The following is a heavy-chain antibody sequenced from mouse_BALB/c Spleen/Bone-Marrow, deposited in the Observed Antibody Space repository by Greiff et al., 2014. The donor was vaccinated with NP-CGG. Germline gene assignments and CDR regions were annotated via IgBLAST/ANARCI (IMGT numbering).Heavy chain of an antibody. Sequence: QVQLQQSGAELVRPGTSVKVSCKASGYAFTNYWIEWIRQRPGKGLEWIGVINPGSGGINYNEKLKGKATLTEDKSSSTAYMQLSSMTADDAAVYFCARELIRGMDYWGQGTSVTVSS. J-gene: IGHJ4*01. CDR2: INPGSGGI. CDR1: GYAFTNYW. D-gene: IGHD2-12*01. V-gene: IGHV1-54*01. CDR3: ARELIRGMDY.